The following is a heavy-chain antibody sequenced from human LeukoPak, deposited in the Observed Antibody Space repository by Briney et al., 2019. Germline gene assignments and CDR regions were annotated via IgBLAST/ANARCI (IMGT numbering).Heavy chain of an antibody. V-gene: IGHV4-59*08. D-gene: IGHD6-13*01. Sequence: SETLSLTCTVSGGSITSYYWSWIRQPPGKGLEWIGFISYSGSTNYNPSLKSRVTISVDTSKNQFSLKLSSVTAADTAVYYCARHRAHIATADPFDFWGQGTLVTVSS. CDR1: GGSITSYY. CDR3: ARHRAHIATADPFDF. J-gene: IGHJ4*02. CDR2: ISYSGST.